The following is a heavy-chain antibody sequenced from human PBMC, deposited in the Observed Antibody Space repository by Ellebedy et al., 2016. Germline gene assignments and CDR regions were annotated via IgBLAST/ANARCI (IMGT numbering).Heavy chain of an antibody. J-gene: IGHJ6*02. V-gene: IGHV3-23*01. CDR1: GFTISSFV. CDR2: IERDGFWT. D-gene: IGHD3-10*01. Sequence: GGSLRLSCAASGFTISSFVMTWVRQAPGMGLEWVSSIERDGFWTSYADSVKGRFTISRDNSKNTLYLQMNSLRAEDTAVYYWASDDPLYGSGSSQSYYYYYGMDVWGQGTTVTVSS. CDR3: ASDDPLYGSGSSQSYYYYYGMDV.